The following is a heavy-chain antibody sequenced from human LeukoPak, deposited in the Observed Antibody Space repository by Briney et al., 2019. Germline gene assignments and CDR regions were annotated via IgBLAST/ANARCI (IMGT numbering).Heavy chain of an antibody. V-gene: IGHV4-34*01. J-gene: IGHJ3*02. CDR2: INHSGST. Sequence: SETLSLTCAVYGGSFSSYYWSWIRQPPGKGLEWIGEINHSGSTNYNPSLKSRVTISVDTSKNQFSLKLSSVTAADTAVYYCARGLGNRITMIVVVKSGAFDIWGQGTMVTVSS. D-gene: IGHD3-22*01. CDR1: GGSFSSYY. CDR3: ARGLGNRITMIVVVKSGAFDI.